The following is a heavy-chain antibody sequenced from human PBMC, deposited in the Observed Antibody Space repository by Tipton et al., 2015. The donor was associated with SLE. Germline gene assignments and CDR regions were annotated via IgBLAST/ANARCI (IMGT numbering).Heavy chain of an antibody. CDR3: ARSYGGKAAFDY. CDR1: GFTFSSYG. Sequence: RSLRLSCAASGFTFSSYGMHWVRQAPGKGLEWVAVIWYDGSNKYYADSVKGRFTISRDNSKNTLYLQMNSLRAEDTAVYYCARSYGGKAAFDYWGQGTLVTVSS. CDR2: IWYDGSNK. V-gene: IGHV3-33*01. D-gene: IGHD4-23*01. J-gene: IGHJ4*02.